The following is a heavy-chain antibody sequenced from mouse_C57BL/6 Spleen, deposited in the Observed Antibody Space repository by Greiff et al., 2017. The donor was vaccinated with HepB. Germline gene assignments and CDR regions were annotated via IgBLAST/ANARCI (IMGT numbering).Heavy chain of an antibody. V-gene: IGHV1-54*01. CDR1: GYAFTNYL. CDR3: ARDSSGYVPAWFAY. Sequence: VQGVESGAELVRPGTSVKVSCKASGYAFTNYLIEWVKQRPGQGLEWIGVINPGSGGTNYNEKFKGKATLTADKSSSTAYMQLSSLTSEDSAVYFCARDSSGYVPAWFAYWGQGTLVTVSA. J-gene: IGHJ3*01. D-gene: IGHD3-2*02. CDR2: INPGSGGT.